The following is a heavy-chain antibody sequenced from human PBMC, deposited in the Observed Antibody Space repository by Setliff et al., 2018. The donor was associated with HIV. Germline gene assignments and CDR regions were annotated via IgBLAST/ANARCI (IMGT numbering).Heavy chain of an antibody. Sequence: SVKVSCKASGGTFSSDAISWVRQAPGQGLEWMGGIIPIFGTADYAQNFQGRVTITTDESTSTAYMELSSLRSEDTAVYYCATHSSYSSSSYYFDYWGQGTLVTVSS. CDR2: IIPIFGTA. J-gene: IGHJ4*02. V-gene: IGHV1-69*05. CDR3: ATHSSYSSSSYYFDY. D-gene: IGHD3-22*01. CDR1: GGTFSSDA.